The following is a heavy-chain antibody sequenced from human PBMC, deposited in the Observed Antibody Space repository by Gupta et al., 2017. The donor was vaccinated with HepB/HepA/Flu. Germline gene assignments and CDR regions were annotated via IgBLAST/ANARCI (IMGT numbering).Heavy chain of an antibody. CDR2: INPNNGGT. CDR1: GDSFTGHY. Sequence: QVQLVQSGAEVKKPGASVKVSCKASGDSFTGHYMPWVRQAPGQGLEWMGWINPNNGGTNYAEKFQGWVTMTRDTSISTAYMELSRLRPDDTAVYYCARDRSTSTGDAFDIWGQGAMVTVSS. CDR3: ARDRSTSTGDAFDI. D-gene: IGHD6-6*01. V-gene: IGHV1-2*04. J-gene: IGHJ3*02.